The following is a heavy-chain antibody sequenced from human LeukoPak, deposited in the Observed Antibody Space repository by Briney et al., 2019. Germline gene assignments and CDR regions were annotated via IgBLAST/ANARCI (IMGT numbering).Heavy chain of an antibody. D-gene: IGHD3-9*01. J-gene: IGHJ5*02. V-gene: IGHV4-39*07. CDR1: GGSISSGGYY. Sequence: PSETLSLTCTVSGGSISSGGYYWSWVRQPPGKGLEWIGEIYHSGSTNYNPSLKSRVTISVDKSKNQFSLKLSSVTAADTAVYYCASSRYFDWSTITWGQGTLVTVSS. CDR2: IYHSGST. CDR3: ASSRYFDWSTIT.